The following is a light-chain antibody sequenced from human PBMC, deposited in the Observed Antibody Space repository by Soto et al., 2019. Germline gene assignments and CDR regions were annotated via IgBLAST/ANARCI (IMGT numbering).Light chain of an antibody. CDR2: GAS. V-gene: IGKV3-20*01. CDR3: QHYHGCHRIA. CDR1: QSVTTSL. J-gene: IGKJ5*01. Sequence: IVRTLFPATLSVSRGERATLSCRASQSVTTSLAWYQQKTVQPPRLLISGASRRATGIPDRFSGSGSETDFTLTINRLEPEDFALYYCQHYHGCHRIAFGQGTRLEI.